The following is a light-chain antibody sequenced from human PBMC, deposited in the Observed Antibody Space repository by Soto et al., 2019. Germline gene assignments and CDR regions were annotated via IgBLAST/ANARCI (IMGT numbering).Light chain of an antibody. CDR1: QSISSY. Sequence: DIQMTQSPSSLSASVGDRVTITCRASQSISSYLNWFHQNPGKALKLLIYAAPSLQSGVPSRFSGSGSGTDFTLTISSLQPEDFATYYCQQSYSTPITCGQGTRLEIK. V-gene: IGKV1-39*01. CDR3: QQSYSTPIT. J-gene: IGKJ5*01. CDR2: AAP.